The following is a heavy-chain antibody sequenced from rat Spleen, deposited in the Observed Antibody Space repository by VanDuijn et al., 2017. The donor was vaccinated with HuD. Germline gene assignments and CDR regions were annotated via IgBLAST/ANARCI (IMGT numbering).Heavy chain of an antibody. D-gene: IGHD1-4*01. J-gene: IGHJ2*01. CDR3: ASRGAFDY. Sequence: EVQLVESGGGLVQPGRSMKLSCAASGFTFTNYYMAWVRQAPTKGLEWVASISTSGGSTYYRDSVKGRFTVSRDNAKSTLYLQMDSLRSEDTATYYCASRGAFDYWGQGVMVTVSS. CDR2: ISTSGGST. V-gene: IGHV5-25*01. CDR1: GFTFTNYY.